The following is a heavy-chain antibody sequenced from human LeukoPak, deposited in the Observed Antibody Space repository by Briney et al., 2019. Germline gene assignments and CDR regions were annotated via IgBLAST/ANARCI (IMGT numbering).Heavy chain of an antibody. CDR2: INHSGST. V-gene: IGHV4-39*07. CDR3: ARGRIQHYDYVWGSYRYTNWFDP. Sequence: PSETLSLTCTVSGGSISTSPYYWGWIRQPPGKGLEWIGEINHSGSTNYNPSLKSRVTISVDTSKNQFSLKLSSATAADTAVYYCARGRIQHYDYVWGSYRYTNWFDPWGQGTLVTVSS. CDR1: GGSISTSPYY. J-gene: IGHJ5*02. D-gene: IGHD3-16*02.